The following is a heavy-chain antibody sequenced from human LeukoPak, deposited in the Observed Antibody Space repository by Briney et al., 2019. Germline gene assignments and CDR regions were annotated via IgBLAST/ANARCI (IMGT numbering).Heavy chain of an antibody. D-gene: IGHD3-22*01. J-gene: IGHJ4*02. CDR1: GYTFTSYY. CDR2: INPSGGST. CDR3: ASGQLGDDSSGYYYEDY. Sequence: ASVKVSCKASGYTFTSYYMHWVGQAPEQGLEWMGIINPSGGSTSYAQKFQGRVTMTRDTSTSTVYMELSSLRSEDTAVYYCASGQLGDDSSGYYYEDYWGQGTLVTVSS. V-gene: IGHV1-46*01.